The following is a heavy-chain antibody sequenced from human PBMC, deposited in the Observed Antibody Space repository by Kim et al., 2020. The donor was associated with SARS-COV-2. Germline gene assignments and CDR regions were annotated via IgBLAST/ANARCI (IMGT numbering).Heavy chain of an antibody. D-gene: IGHD6-19*01. CDR3: ACTLQYCSGWYTPHRWYFDC. J-gene: IGHJ4*02. CDR1: GGSISSSSYY. V-gene: IGHV4-39*01. CDR2: IYYSGSP. Sequence: SETLSLTCTVSGGSISSSSYYWGWIRQPPGKGLEWIGSIYYSGSPYYNPSLKSRVTISVDTSKNQFSLKLSSVTAADTAVYYCACTLQYCSGWYTPHRWYFDCWGQGTLVTVSS.